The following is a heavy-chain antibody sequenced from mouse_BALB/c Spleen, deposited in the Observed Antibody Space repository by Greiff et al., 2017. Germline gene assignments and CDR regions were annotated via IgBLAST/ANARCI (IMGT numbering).Heavy chain of an antibody. CDR1: GFTFSSFG. J-gene: IGHJ2*01. Sequence: EVHLVESGGGLVQPGGSRKLSCAASGFTFSSFGMHWVRQAPEKGLEWVAYISSGSSTIYYADTVKGRFTISRDNPKNTLFLQMTSLRSEDTAMYYCARDDGYSFDYWGQGTTLTVSS. V-gene: IGHV5-17*02. CDR2: ISSGSSTI. CDR3: ARDDGYSFDY. D-gene: IGHD2-3*01.